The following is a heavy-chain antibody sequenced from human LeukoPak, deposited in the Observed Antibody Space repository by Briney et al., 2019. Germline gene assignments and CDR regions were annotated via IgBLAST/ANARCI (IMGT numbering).Heavy chain of an antibody. D-gene: IGHD3-3*01. CDR1: GFTFSSYA. CDR3: AKDRTPPYYDFWSGYSTFDY. J-gene: IGHJ4*02. V-gene: IGHV3-23*01. CDR2: ISGSGGSI. Sequence: GGSLRLSCAASGFTFSSYAMSWVRQAPGKGLEWVSAISGSGGSIYYADSVKGRFTISRDNSKNTLYLQMNSLRAEDTAVYYCAKDRTPPYYDFWSGYSTFDYWGQGTLVTVSS.